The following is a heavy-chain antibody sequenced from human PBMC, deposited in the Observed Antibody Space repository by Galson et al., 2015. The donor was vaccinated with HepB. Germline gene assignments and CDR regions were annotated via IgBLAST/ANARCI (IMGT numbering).Heavy chain of an antibody. V-gene: IGHV3-48*04. D-gene: IGHD2-15*01. CDR2: ISSSSNI. CDR1: GFTFSSYS. Sequence: SLRLSCAASGFTFSSYSMNWVRQAPGKGLEWISYISSSSNIYYADSVKGRFTISRDNAKNSLYLQMNSLRAEDTAVYYCARDRLGVRARYCSGGSCYSHHSYYYYGMDVWGQGTTVTVSS. CDR3: ARDRLGVRARYCSGGSCYSHHSYYYYGMDV. J-gene: IGHJ6*02.